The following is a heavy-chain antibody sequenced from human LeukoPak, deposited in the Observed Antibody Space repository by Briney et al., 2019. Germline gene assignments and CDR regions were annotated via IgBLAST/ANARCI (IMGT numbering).Heavy chain of an antibody. CDR3: ARGDGYNFFDS. D-gene: IGHD5-24*01. V-gene: IGHV3-66*01. Sequence: GGSLRLSSAASGFTVSRNYMSWVRQAPGKGLEWVSVIYIDGNTYYADSVRGRFTISRDNSKNTVYLQTNSLRAEDTAVYYCARGDGYNFFDSWGQGTLVTVSS. CDR1: GFTVSRNY. J-gene: IGHJ4*02. CDR2: IYIDGNT.